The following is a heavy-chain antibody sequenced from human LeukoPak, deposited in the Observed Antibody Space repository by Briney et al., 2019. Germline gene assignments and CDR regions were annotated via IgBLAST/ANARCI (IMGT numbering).Heavy chain of an antibody. V-gene: IGHV3-7*01. D-gene: IGHD3-10*01. J-gene: IGHJ4*02. CDR1: GFTFSSYS. Sequence: GGSLRLSCAASGFTFSSYSMNWVRQAPGKGLEWVANIKQDGSEKYYVDSVKGRFTISRDNAKNSLYLQMNSLRAEDTALYYCALPRRGYWGQGTLVTVSS. CDR3: ALPRRGY. CDR2: IKQDGSEK.